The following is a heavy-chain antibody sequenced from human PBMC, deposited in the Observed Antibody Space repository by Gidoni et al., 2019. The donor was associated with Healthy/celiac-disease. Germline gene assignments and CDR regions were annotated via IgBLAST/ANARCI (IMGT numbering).Heavy chain of an antibody. CDR3: ARWYYDSSGYYSYFDY. V-gene: IGHV3-7*03. CDR1: GFTFSSYW. Sequence: EVQLVESGGGLVQPGGSLRLSCAASGFTFSSYWMSWVRQAPGKGLEWVANIKQDGSEKYYVDSVKGRFTISRDNAKNSLYLQMNSLRAEDTAVYYCARWYYDSSGYYSYFDYWGQGTLVTVSS. CDR2: IKQDGSEK. D-gene: IGHD3-22*01. J-gene: IGHJ4*02.